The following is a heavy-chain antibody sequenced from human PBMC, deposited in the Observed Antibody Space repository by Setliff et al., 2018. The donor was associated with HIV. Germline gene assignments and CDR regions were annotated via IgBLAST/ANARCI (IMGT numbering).Heavy chain of an antibody. CDR1: RPALRRAASS. CDR3: EGHSLGKIGDYIRIGAIDT. D-gene: IGHD4-17*01. J-gene: IGHJ3*02. V-gene: IGHV4-39*01. Sequence: PSETLSLTCTVPRPALRRAASSWAWLVQSAGKALEWPGTIFYRGDTYYNPSLKSRLTLSVDTSKSQFSLRLDSVTAADPDVYYCEGHSLGKIGDYIRIGAIDTWGQGTMVTVSS. CDR2: IFYRGDT.